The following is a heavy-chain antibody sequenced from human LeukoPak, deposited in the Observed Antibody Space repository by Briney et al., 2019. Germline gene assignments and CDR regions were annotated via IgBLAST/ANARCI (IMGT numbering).Heavy chain of an antibody. V-gene: IGHV4-61*08. Sequence: SETLSLTRTVSAGSVSSTDHYWSWIRQPPGKGLEWIGYIYYSGSTNYNPSLKSRVTISVDTSKNQFSLKLSSVTAADTAVYYCATSTVTTFWGAYYFDYWGQGTLVTVSS. CDR3: ATSTVTTFWGAYYFDY. D-gene: IGHD4-17*01. CDR1: AGSVSSTDHY. CDR2: IYYSGST. J-gene: IGHJ4*02.